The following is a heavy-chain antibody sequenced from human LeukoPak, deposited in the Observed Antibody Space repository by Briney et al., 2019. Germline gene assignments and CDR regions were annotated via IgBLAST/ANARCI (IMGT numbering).Heavy chain of an antibody. CDR1: GFTFSIYW. V-gene: IGHV3-7*01. J-gene: IGHJ6*03. CDR3: ARDKTEKTGIAAAGTHSGFSMDV. Sequence: GGSLRLSCAASGFTFSIYWMSGVRQAPGKGREGVANIKQDGSEKYYVDSVKGRFTISRDNAKNSLYLQMNSLRAEDKAVYYCARDKTEKTGIAAAGTHSGFSMDVWGKGTTVTVSS. D-gene: IGHD6-13*01. CDR2: IKQDGSEK.